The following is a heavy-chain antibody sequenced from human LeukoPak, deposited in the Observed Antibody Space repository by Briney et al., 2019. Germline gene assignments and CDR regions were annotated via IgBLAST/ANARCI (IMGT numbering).Heavy chain of an antibody. CDR2: ISWNSGSM. CDR1: GFTFDDYA. J-gene: IGHJ5*02. CDR3: AKDIGYGFGSVQGFDP. D-gene: IGHD3-10*01. Sequence: GGSLRLSCAASGFTFDDYAMHWVRQAPGKGLEWVSGISWNSGSMGYADSVKGRFTISRDNAKNSLYLQMNSRRAEDTALYYCAKDIGYGFGSVQGFDPCGQGTLVTVSS. V-gene: IGHV3-9*01.